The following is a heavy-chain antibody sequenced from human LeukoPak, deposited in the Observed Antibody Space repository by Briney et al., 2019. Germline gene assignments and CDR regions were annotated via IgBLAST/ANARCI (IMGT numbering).Heavy chain of an antibody. V-gene: IGHV3-7*04. CDR2: TKQDGSEK. D-gene: IGHD3-22*01. CDR1: GFTFSNYW. J-gene: IGHJ4*02. Sequence: PGGSLRLSCAASGFTFSNYWMGWVRQAPGKGLERVANTKQDGSEKYYVDSVKGRFTISRDNAKNSLYLQMNSLRAEDTAVYYCAMGPYYYDSSGYYYWGQGTLVTVSS. CDR3: AMGPYYYDSSGYYY.